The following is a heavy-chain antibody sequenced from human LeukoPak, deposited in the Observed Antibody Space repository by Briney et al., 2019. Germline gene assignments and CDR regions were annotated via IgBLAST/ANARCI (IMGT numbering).Heavy chain of an antibody. Sequence: GGSLRLSCAASGFTFSSYRMNWVRQAPGKGLEWVSSISSSSSYIYYADSVKGRFTISRDNAKNSLYLQMNSLRAEDTAVYYCARDSIAARAIPFDYYGMDVWGQGTTVTVSS. CDR3: ARDSIAARAIPFDYYGMDV. CDR1: GFTFSSYR. V-gene: IGHV3-21*01. CDR2: ISSSSSYI. J-gene: IGHJ6*02. D-gene: IGHD6-6*01.